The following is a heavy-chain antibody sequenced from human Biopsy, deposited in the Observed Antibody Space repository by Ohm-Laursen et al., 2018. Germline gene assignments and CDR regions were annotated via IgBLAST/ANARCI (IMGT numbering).Heavy chain of an antibody. Sequence: GASVNPSRQASAYTFTSYGISSARQAPGQGLEWMGWINTYNANTDYAQKVQGRVTMTTDTSTSTAYMELRSLRSDDTAVYYCARDYQPKIMTIHYYYYGMDVWGLGTTVTVSS. D-gene: IGHD2-2*01. J-gene: IGHJ6*02. CDR3: ARDYQPKIMTIHYYYYGMDV. V-gene: IGHV1-18*01. CDR2: INTYNANT. CDR1: AYTFTSYG.